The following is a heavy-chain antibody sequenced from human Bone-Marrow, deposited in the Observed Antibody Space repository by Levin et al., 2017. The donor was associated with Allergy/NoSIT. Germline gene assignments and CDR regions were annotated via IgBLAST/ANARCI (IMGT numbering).Heavy chain of an antibody. CDR1: GFTFSNYG. V-gene: IGHV3-30*18. J-gene: IGHJ4*02. D-gene: IGHD6-6*01. CDR3: AEGFGLGARGGLCDS. CDR2: ISFDGSDE. Sequence: LSLTCVASGFTFSNYGMHWVRQAPGKGLEWVSFISFDGSDEHYADSVKGRFTISRDNSNNTLYLQMNTLRAEDTALYYCAEGFGLGARGGLCDSWGQGTLVAVSS.